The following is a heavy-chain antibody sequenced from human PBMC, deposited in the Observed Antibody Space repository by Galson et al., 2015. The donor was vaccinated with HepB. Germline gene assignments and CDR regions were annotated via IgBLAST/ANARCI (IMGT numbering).Heavy chain of an antibody. D-gene: IGHD1-14*01. CDR1: GFTFSDYS. J-gene: IGHJ4*02. Sequence: SLRLSCAASGFTFSDYSMNWVRQAPGKGLEWVSSISSGSDYIYYANSVKGRFTISRDNAKNSLYLQMNSLRAEDTAVYYCARDTGFHWGQGTLVTVSS. V-gene: IGHV3-21*01. CDR2: ISSGSDYI. CDR3: ARDTGFH.